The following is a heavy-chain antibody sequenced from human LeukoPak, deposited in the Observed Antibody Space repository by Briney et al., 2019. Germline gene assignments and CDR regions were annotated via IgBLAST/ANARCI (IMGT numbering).Heavy chain of an antibody. Sequence: GGSLRLSCAASGITFSRFWMSWVRQAPGKGLQWVANINQDGSEKHYVDSVKGRFTISRDNGKNSLYLQMNSLRAEDTAVYYCARDSGWWRFDFWGQGTLVTVSS. V-gene: IGHV3-7*03. CDR2: INQDGSEK. CDR3: ARDSGWWRFDF. CDR1: GITFSRFW. D-gene: IGHD6-13*01. J-gene: IGHJ4*02.